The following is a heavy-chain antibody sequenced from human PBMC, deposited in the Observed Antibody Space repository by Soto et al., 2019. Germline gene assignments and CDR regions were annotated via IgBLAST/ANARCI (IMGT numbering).Heavy chain of an antibody. CDR3: ARDYASRGDY. CDR1: GGSISTSSYY. CDR2: IYYSGST. V-gene: IGHV4-39*01. J-gene: IGHJ4*02. D-gene: IGHD3-22*01. Sequence: QLQLQESGPGLVKPSETLSLTCTVSGGSISTSSYYWGWIRQPPGKGLEWIGSIYYSGSTYYNPSRXSXAXVXXDPSQNPFSLKLLSVSAADTAVYYCARDYASRGDYWGQGTLVTVSS.